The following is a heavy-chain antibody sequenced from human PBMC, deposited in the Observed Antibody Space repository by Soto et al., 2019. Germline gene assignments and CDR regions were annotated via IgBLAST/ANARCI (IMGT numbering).Heavy chain of an antibody. V-gene: IGHV4-34*01. D-gene: IGHD3-3*01. CDR1: GGSFSGYY. J-gene: IGHJ4*02. CDR2: INHSGST. CDR3: ARGGVVKTYYFDY. Sequence: SETLSLTCAVYGGSFSGYYWSWIRQPPGKGLEWIGEINHSGSTNYNPSLKSRVTISVDTSKNQFSLKLSSVTAADTAVYYCARGGVVKTYYFDYWGQGTLVTVSS.